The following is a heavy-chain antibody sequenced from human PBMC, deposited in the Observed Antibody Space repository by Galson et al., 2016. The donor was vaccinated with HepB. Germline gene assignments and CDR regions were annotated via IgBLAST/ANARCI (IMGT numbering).Heavy chain of an antibody. D-gene: IGHD6-19*01. CDR1: GFSLSTSEVG. J-gene: IGHJ5*02. CDR2: IYWDDEK. V-gene: IGHV2-5*02. CDR3: AYRRSGWQGDWFDP. Sequence: PALVKPTQTLTLTCSISGFSLSTSEVGVVWVRQPPGKALEWLGLIYWDDEKHYNPSLENRLTVTKDTSKAQVVLTMTNMDPVDTATYFCAYRRSGWQGDWFDPLGQGTLVTVSS.